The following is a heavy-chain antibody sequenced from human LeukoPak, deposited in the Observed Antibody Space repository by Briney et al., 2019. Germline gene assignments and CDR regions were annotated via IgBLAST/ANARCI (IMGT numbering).Heavy chain of an antibody. Sequence: QPGGSLRLSCAASGFTFSSYEMNWVRQAPGKGLEWVSYISSSGSTIYYADSVKGRFTISRDNSKNTLYLQMNSLRAEDTAVYYCARDVVTMVRGGPSFDYWGQGILVAVSS. V-gene: IGHV3-48*03. CDR3: ARDVVTMVRGGPSFDY. CDR2: ISSSGSTI. CDR1: GFTFSSYE. D-gene: IGHD3-10*01. J-gene: IGHJ4*02.